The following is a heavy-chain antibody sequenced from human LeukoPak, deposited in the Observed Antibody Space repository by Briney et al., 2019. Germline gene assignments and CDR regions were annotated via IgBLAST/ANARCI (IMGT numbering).Heavy chain of an antibody. Sequence: GASVKVSCKASGYTFTGYYMHWVRQAPGQGLEWMGWINPNSGGTNYAQKFRGRVTMTRDTSISTAYMELSRLRSEDTAVYYCARAGGYCGRISCPYYFDYWGQGSLVAVSS. CDR2: INPNSGGT. V-gene: IGHV1-2*02. CDR3: ARAGGYCGRISCPYYFDY. J-gene: IGHJ4*02. D-gene: IGHD2-15*01. CDR1: GYTFTGYY.